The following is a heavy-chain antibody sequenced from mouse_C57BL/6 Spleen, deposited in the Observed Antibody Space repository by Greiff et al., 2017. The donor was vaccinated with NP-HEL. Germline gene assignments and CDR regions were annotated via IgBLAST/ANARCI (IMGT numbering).Heavy chain of an antibody. CDR2: INPSSGYT. CDR3: ARVEQLDPYYFDY. J-gene: IGHJ2*01. CDR1: GYTFTSYW. D-gene: IGHD4-1*02. Sequence: VQRQQSGAELAKPGASVKLSCKASGYTFTSYWMHGVKQRPGQGREWIGYINPSSGYTKYNQKFKDKATLTADKSSSTAYMKLSSLTYEDSAVYYCARVEQLDPYYFDYWGQGTTLTVSS. V-gene: IGHV1-7*01.